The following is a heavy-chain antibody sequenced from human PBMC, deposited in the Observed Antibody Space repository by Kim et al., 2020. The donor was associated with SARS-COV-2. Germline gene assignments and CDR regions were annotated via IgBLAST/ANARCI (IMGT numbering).Heavy chain of an antibody. CDR3: ARDRGFGGVRVGMGV. J-gene: IGHJ6*02. CDR1: GASISSYY. V-gene: IGHV4-59*13. CDR2: FYYSGST. D-gene: IGHD3-16*01. Sequence: SETLSLTCSVSGASISSYYWSWIRQPPGKGLEWIGYFYYSGSTNDNPSLKSRVTISVDTSKNQFSLKLTSVTTADTAMYYCARDRGFGGVRVGMGVWGQG.